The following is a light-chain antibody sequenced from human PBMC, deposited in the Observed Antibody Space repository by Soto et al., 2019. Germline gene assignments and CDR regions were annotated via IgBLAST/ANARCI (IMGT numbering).Light chain of an antibody. CDR3: AAWDDSLNGRV. CDR2: TND. V-gene: IGLV1-44*01. CDR1: SSNIGSNT. Sequence: QSVLTQPPSASGTPGQRVTISCSGSSSNIGSNTVDWYQQVPGAAPKLLIYTNDQRPSGVPDRFSGSKSGTSASLAISGLQSDDEADYYCAAWDDSLNGRVFAGGTKLTVL. J-gene: IGLJ3*02.